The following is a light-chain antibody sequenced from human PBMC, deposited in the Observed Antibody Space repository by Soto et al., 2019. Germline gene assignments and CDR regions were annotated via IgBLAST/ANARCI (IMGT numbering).Light chain of an antibody. J-gene: IGLJ7*01. Sequence: QLVLTQPPSASGTPGQRVSISCSGSSSNIGNFYVYWYQQLPGTAPKLLIYKNNQRPLGVPDRFSGSKSGTSASLAISGLRSEDEADYHCAAWDDSLSGPGVFGGGTQLTVL. CDR2: KNN. CDR3: AAWDDSLSGPGV. V-gene: IGLV1-47*01. CDR1: SSNIGNFY.